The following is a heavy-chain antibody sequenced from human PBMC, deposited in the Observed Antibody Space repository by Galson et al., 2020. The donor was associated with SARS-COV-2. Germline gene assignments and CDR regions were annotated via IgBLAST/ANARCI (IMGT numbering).Heavy chain of an antibody. Sequence: ASVKVSCKASGYTFTSYGISWVRQAPGQGLEWLGWISAYNGNTNHAQKLQGRVTMTTDTSTSTAYMELRSLRSDDTAVYYCARDARLGYCSSTSCYWPIDYWGQGTLVTVSS. J-gene: IGHJ4*02. CDR3: ARDARLGYCSSTSCYWPIDY. CDR1: GYTFTSYG. CDR2: ISAYNGNT. D-gene: IGHD2-2*01. V-gene: IGHV1-18*01.